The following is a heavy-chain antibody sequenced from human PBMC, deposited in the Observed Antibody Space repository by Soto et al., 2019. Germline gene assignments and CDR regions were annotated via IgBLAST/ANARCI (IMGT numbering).Heavy chain of an antibody. V-gene: IGHV1-69*01. D-gene: IGHD7-27*01. J-gene: IGHJ6*02. Sequence: QVQLVHSGAEVKKPGSSVKVSCKASGGTFNTYNINWVRQAPGQGLEWMGGILPIFGTTNYAQRFQGRVTITAGESTSTAYMELSSLRSEDTAVYYCARDETGDSYYYYYGIDVWGQGTTVTVTS. CDR3: ARDETGDSYYYYYGIDV. CDR1: GGTFNTYN. CDR2: ILPIFGTT.